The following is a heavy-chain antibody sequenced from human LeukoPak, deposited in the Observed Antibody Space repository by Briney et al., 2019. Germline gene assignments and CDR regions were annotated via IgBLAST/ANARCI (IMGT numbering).Heavy chain of an antibody. CDR1: GYTFTSYD. CDR2: MNPNSGNT. D-gene: IGHD4-23*01. J-gene: IGHJ3*02. V-gene: IGHV1-8*01. Sequence: GASVKVSCKASGYTFTSYDINWVRQATGQGLEWMGWMNPNSGNTGYAQKFQGRVTMTRNTSISTAYMELSSLRSEDTAVCYCARDRWLNDAFDIWGQGTMVTVSS. CDR3: ARDRWLNDAFDI.